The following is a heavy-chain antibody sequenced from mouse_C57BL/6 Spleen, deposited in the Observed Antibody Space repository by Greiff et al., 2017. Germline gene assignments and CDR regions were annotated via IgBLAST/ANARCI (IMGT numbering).Heavy chain of an antibody. V-gene: IGHV1-55*01. Sequence: QVQLQQPGAELVKPGASVKMSCKASGYTFTSYWITWVKQRPGQGLEWIGDIYPGSGSTNYNEKFKSKATLTVDTSSSTAYMQLSSLTSADSAFYYFASMGGSLLFDYWGQGTTLTVSS. CDR2: IYPGSGST. J-gene: IGHJ2*01. D-gene: IGHD6-1*01. CDR3: ASMGGSLLFDY. CDR1: GYTFTSYW.